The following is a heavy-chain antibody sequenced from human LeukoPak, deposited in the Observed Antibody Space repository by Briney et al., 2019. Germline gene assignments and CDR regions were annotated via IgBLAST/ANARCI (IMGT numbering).Heavy chain of an antibody. D-gene: IGHD1-26*01. CDR3: ARGSGRNLPSSRFDP. CDR1: GFTFDDYG. CDR2: INWSGGST. Sequence: PGGSLRLSCVASGFTFDDYGMSWVRQVPGKGLEWVSGINWSGGSTGYADSVKGRFTISRDNAKNSLYLQMNSLRGEDTALYYCARGSGRNLPSSRFDPWGQGTLVTVSS. J-gene: IGHJ5*02. V-gene: IGHV3-20*04.